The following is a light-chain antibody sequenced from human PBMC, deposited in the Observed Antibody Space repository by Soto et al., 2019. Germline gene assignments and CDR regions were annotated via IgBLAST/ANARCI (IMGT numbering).Light chain of an antibody. Sequence: QSALTQPPSASGSPGQSVTISCTGTSSDVGAYNYVSWYQQHAGKAPKLVIYEVTKRPSGVPVRFSGSKSANTASLTVSGLQAEDEADYSCSSFAASNTGVFGGGTKLTVL. V-gene: IGLV2-8*01. J-gene: IGLJ3*02. CDR2: EVT. CDR3: SSFAASNTGV. CDR1: SSDVGAYNY.